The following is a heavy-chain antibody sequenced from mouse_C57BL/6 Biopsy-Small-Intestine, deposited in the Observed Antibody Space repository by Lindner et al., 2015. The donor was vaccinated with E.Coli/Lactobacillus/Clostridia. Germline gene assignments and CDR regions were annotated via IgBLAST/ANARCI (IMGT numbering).Heavy chain of an antibody. CDR2: ILPGSGNT. CDR3: AIRGDGDYWYFDV. Sequence: VQLQESGAELKKPGASVKLSCKATGYTFTGYWIGWVKQRPGHGLEWIGGILPGSGNTNYNEKFKGKATFTADTSSNTVYMQLSSLTIEDSAIYYCAIRGDGDYWYFDVWGTGTTVTVSS. J-gene: IGHJ1*03. V-gene: IGHV1-9*01. CDR1: GYTFTGYW. D-gene: IGHD2-13*01.